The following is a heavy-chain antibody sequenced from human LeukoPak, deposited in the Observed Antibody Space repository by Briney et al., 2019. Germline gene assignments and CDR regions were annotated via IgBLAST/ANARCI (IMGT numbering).Heavy chain of an antibody. CDR3: TRDVSATARAYDY. V-gene: IGHV3-21*01. CDR1: GFILSDYN. D-gene: IGHD1-26*01. CDR2: IAIRGTYI. J-gene: IGHJ4*02. Sequence: PGGSLRLSCAASGFILSDYNMNWVRQAPGKGLEWVSFIAIRGTYITYADSVKGRFTISRENAKNSLYLQMNSLRAEDTAVYYCTRDVSATARAYDYWGQGTLVTVSS.